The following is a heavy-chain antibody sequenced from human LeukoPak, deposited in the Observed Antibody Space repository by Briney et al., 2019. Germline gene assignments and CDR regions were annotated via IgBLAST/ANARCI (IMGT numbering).Heavy chain of an antibody. CDR2: IRAYNGNT. V-gene: IGHV1-18*01. CDR3: ARDRVVGATIYGMDV. Sequence: ASVTVSCKASGYTFTSYGISWVRQAPGQGLEWMGWIRAYNGNTNYAQKLQGRVTMTTDTSKSTAYMELRSLRSDDTAVYYCARDRVVGATIYGMDVWGQGTTVTVSS. D-gene: IGHD1-26*01. J-gene: IGHJ6*02. CDR1: GYTFTSYG.